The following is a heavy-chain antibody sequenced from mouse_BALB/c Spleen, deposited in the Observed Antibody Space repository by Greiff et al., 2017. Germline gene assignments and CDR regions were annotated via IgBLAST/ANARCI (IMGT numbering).Heavy chain of an antibody. V-gene: IGHV5-6-4*01. CDR1: GFTFSSYT. D-gene: IGHD1-1*01. J-gene: IGHJ4*01. Sequence: EVHLVESGGGLVKPGGSLKLSCAASGFTFSSYTMSWVRQTPEKRLEWVATISSGGSYTYYPDSVKGRFTISRDNAKNTLYLQMSSLKSEDTAMYYCTREGLLRDYYAMDYWGQGTSVTVSS. CDR2: ISSGGSYT. CDR3: TREGLLRDYYAMDY.